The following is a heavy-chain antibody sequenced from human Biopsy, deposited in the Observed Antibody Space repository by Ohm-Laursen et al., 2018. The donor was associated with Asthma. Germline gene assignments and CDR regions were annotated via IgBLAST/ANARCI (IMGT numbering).Heavy chain of an antibody. V-gene: IGHV3-30*03. CDR1: EFSVSSSY. J-gene: IGHJ4*02. CDR3: GIVVAANPFQGDC. Sequence: SLRLSCAASEFSVSSSYMSWVRQAPGKGLEWVAVISYDGSITHYADSVKGRFTISRDNSKNTVYLDISSLRIEDTAVFYCGIVVAANPFQGDCWGQGTLVTVSS. D-gene: IGHD2-15*01. CDR2: ISYDGSIT.